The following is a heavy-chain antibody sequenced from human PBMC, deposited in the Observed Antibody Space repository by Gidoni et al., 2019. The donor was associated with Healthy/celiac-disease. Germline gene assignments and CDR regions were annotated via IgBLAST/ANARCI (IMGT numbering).Heavy chain of an antibody. Sequence: QVQLVQSGAEVKKPGSSVTVSCKASGGTFSSYAISWVRQAPGQGLEWMGRIIPILGIANYAQKFQGRVTITADKSTSTAYMELSSLRSEDTAVYYCARDGGGVMSLYGMDVWGQGTTVTVSS. V-gene: IGHV1-69*04. CDR1: GGTFSSYA. CDR3: ARDGGGVMSLYGMDV. CDR2: IIPILGIA. D-gene: IGHD3-16*01. J-gene: IGHJ6*02.